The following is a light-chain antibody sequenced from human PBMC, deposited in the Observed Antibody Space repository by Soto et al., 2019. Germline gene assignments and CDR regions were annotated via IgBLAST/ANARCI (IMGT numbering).Light chain of an antibody. J-gene: IGLJ2*01. Sequence: SYVLTQPPSVSVAPGQTARITCGGDNIVTKSVHWYQQRPGQAPAVVVYANTDRASGIPERFSGSNSGNTATLTINRVEAGYEADYYCQVWDTTGDHVVFGGGTKLTVL. CDR3: QVWDTTGDHVV. V-gene: IGLV3-21*02. CDR2: ANT. CDR1: NIVTKS.